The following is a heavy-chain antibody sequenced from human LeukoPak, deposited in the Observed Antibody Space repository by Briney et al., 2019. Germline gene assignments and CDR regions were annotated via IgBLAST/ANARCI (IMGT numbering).Heavy chain of an antibody. V-gene: IGHV4-59*12. CDR1: GGSISSYY. CDR2: IYYSGST. D-gene: IGHD3-10*01. J-gene: IGHJ4*02. Sequence: SETLSLTCTVSGGSISSYYWSWIRQPPGKGLEWIGYIYYSGSTNYNPSLKSRVTISVDTSKNQFSLKLSSVTAADTAVYYCARSPTTARDYWGQGTLVTVSS. CDR3: ARSPTTARDY.